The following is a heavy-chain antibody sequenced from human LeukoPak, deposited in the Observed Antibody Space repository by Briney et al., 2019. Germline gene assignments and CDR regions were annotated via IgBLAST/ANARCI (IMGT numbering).Heavy chain of an antibody. J-gene: IGHJ4*02. CDR2: MSGGGLST. CDR3: GKDRISGQGGAARILDY. CDR1: DSNIGTYA. V-gene: IGHV3-23*01. Sequence: GGSLRLSCGAPDSNIGTYAVTWVRQVPGKGLEWVSGMSGGGLSTYYARSVKGRFTISRDTSKNTLYLEMNSLGADDTALYYCGKDRISGQGGAARILDYWGQGILVTVSS. D-gene: IGHD6-6*01.